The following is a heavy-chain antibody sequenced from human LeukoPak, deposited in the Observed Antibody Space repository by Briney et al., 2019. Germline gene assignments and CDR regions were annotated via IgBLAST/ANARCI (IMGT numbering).Heavy chain of an antibody. D-gene: IGHD3-10*01. CDR3: ARTYYFGSGNYHFDY. J-gene: IGHJ4*02. CDR2: IYSSGST. V-gene: IGHV4-59*08. Sequence: PSETLSLTCTVSGGSISSYYWSWIRQPPGKGLEWIGYIYSSGSTNYNPSLKSRVTISVDTSMNQFSLKLTSVTAADTAVYYCARTYYFGSGNYHFDYWGQGTLVTVSS. CDR1: GGSISSYY.